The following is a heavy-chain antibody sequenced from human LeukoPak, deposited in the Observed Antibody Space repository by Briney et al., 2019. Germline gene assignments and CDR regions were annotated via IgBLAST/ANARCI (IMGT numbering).Heavy chain of an antibody. Sequence: KPSETLSLTCAVYGGSFSGYYWSWIRQPPGKGLEWIGEINHSGSTNYNPSLKSRVTISVDTSKNQFSLKLSSVTAADTAVYYCATSRSWYVFDYWGQGTLVTVSS. CDR3: ATSRSWYVFDY. J-gene: IGHJ4*02. V-gene: IGHV4-34*01. CDR2: INHSGST. D-gene: IGHD6-13*01. CDR1: GGSFSGYY.